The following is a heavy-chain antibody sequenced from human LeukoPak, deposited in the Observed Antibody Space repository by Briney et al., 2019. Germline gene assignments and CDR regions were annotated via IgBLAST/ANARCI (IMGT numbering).Heavy chain of an antibody. D-gene: IGHD3-22*01. CDR3: ARDGREGITMIVVVTYYFDY. CDR1: GFTFSSYA. J-gene: IGHJ4*02. Sequence: GRSLRLFCAASGFTFSSYAMHWVRQAPGKGLEWVAVISYDGSNKYYADSVKGRFTISRDNSKNTLYLQMNSLRAEDTAVYYCARDGREGITMIVVVTYYFDYWGQGTLVTVSS. CDR2: ISYDGSNK. V-gene: IGHV3-30-3*01.